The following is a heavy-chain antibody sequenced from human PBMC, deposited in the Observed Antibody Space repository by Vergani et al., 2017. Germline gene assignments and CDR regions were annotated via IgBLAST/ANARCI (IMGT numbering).Heavy chain of an antibody. Sequence: EGQLVESGGDWVQRGGSLRLSCAASGFISSSYWMSWVRQAPGQGLEWVANVNQDGSEKYYVDSVRGRFTISRDNAKNSIYLQMNRLRAEDTAVYFCVRVPLIRRGSGNYGINNYHGMDVWGQGTTVIVSS. CDR3: VRVPLIRRGSGNYGINNYHGMDV. CDR2: VNQDGSEK. D-gene: IGHD3-10*01. CDR1: GFISSSYW. J-gene: IGHJ6*02. V-gene: IGHV3-7*01.